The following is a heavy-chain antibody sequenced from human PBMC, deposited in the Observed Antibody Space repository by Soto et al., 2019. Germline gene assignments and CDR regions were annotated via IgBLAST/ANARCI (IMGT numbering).Heavy chain of an antibody. CDR1: GGSISSYY. CDR2: IYYSGST. CDR3: ASDWRLELRDYYYFGMDV. D-gene: IGHD1-7*01. Sequence: QVQLQESGPGLVKPSETLSLTCTVSGGSISSYYWSWIRQPPGKGLEWIGYIYYSGSTNYNPSLKSRVTISEDTSKHHYSLKRGSVTAAYEAVYYCASDWRLELRDYYYFGMDVWGQGTPVTVSS. V-gene: IGHV4-59*01. J-gene: IGHJ6*02.